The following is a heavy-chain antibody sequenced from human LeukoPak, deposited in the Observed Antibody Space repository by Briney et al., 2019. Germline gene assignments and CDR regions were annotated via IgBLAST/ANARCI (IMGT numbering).Heavy chain of an antibody. J-gene: IGHJ6*02. CDR3: ARSIAASGGYYGMDV. CDR2: MNPNSGNT. V-gene: IGHV1-8*01. D-gene: IGHD6-6*01. CDR1: GYIFISHD. Sequence: ASVKVSCKASGYIFISHDINWVRQATGQGLEWMGWMNPNSGNTGYGQKLQGRVTMTRNTSISTAYMELSSLRSEDTAVYYCARSIAASGGYYGMDVWGQGTTVTVSS.